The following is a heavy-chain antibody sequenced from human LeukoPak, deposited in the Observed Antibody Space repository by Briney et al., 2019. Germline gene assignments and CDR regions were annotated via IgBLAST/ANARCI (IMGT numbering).Heavy chain of an antibody. CDR2: IYTSGST. CDR1: GGSFSGYY. CDR3: ASATATTWGLGAFDI. Sequence: SETLSLTCAVYGGSFSGYYWSWIRQPPGKGLEWIGRIYTSGSTNYNPSLKSRVTMSVDTSKNQFSLKLSSVTAADTAVYYCASATATTWGLGAFDIWGQGTMVTVSS. J-gene: IGHJ3*02. V-gene: IGHV4-59*10. D-gene: IGHD3-16*01.